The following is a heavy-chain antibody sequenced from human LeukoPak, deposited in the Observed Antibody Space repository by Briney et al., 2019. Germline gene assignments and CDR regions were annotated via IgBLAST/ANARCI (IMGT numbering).Heavy chain of an antibody. V-gene: IGHV1-18*01. D-gene: IGHD5-18*01. Sequence: GASVKVSCKASGYTFTSYGISGVRQAPGQGLEGMGWSSAYNGNTNYAQKPQGRVTMTTDTSTSTAYMELRSLRSDDTAVYYCARVYSSFYYYYYFYIDVWGKGPSVTVSS. CDR2: SSAYNGNT. J-gene: IGHJ6*03. CDR1: GYTFTSYG. CDR3: ARVYSSFYYYYYFYIDV.